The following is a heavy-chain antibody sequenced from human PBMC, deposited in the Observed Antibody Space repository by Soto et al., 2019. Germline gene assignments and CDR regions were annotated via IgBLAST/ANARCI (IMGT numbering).Heavy chain of an antibody. D-gene: IGHD6-19*01. CDR2: IYYSGST. CDR1: GGSISSSSYY. V-gene: IGHV4-39*01. J-gene: IGHJ6*03. CDR3: ARIIRDRLYSSGWYYYYYYMDV. Sequence: SETLSLTCTVSGGSISSSSYYWGWIRQPPGKGLEWIGSIYYSGSTFYNLSLNSRVTISVDTSKNQFSLNLSSVTAADTAVYYCARIIRDRLYSSGWYYYYYYMDVWGKGTTVTVSS.